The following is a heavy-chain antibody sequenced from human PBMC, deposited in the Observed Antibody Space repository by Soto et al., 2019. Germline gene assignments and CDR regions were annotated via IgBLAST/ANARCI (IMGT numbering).Heavy chain of an antibody. Sequence: GASVKVSCKASGGTFSSYAISWVRQAPGQGLEWMGGIIPIFGTANYAQKFQGRVTITADESTSTAYMELSSLRSEDTAVYYYARAVTLYSSSWYFSWGQGTLVAVSS. CDR1: GGTFSSYA. V-gene: IGHV1-69*13. CDR3: ARAVTLYSSSWYFS. D-gene: IGHD6-13*01. CDR2: IIPIFGTA. J-gene: IGHJ4*02.